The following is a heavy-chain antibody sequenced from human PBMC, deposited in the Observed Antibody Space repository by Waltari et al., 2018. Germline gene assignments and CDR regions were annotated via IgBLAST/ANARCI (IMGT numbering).Heavy chain of an antibody. CDR1: RYSPTEIS. CDR2: FHPEDAEP. D-gene: IGHD2-15*01. J-gene: IGHJ4*02. V-gene: IGHV1-24*01. Sequence: QVQLVQSGAEVRKPGASVKVSCTVSRYSPTEISLHWVRQAPGKGLEWMGGFHPEDAEPMYAQNFQGRVTMTEDTSTDTAYMELSSLRSEDTAVYYCARGLLLGYFDYWGQGTLVTVSS. CDR3: ARGLLLGYFDY.